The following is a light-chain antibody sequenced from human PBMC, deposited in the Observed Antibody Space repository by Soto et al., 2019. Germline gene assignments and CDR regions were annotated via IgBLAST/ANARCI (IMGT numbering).Light chain of an antibody. CDR2: VAS. Sequence: DIQMTQSPSSLSASVGDRVTITCRACQSISMYLNWYQQKPGKAPNLLIYVASSLQSEVPSRFSGSGSGTDFTLTITSLQPEDFATYYCQQSYGTPITFGQGTRLEIK. V-gene: IGKV1-39*01. CDR1: QSISMY. CDR3: QQSYGTPIT. J-gene: IGKJ5*01.